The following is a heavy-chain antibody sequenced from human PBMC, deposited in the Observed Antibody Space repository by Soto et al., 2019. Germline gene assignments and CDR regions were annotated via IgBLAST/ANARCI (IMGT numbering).Heavy chain of an antibody. D-gene: IGHD5-18*01. CDR1: VFTFSIYL. CDR3: ARDGRQLWVYYYGMDV. CDR2: INSDGSST. Sequence: GGSLLLSCAASVFTFSIYLMHWVRQAPGKGLVWVSRINSDGSSTSYADSVKGRFTISRDNAKNTLYLQMNSLRAEDTAVYYCARDGRQLWVYYYGMDVWGQGTTVTVSS. J-gene: IGHJ6*02. V-gene: IGHV3-74*01.